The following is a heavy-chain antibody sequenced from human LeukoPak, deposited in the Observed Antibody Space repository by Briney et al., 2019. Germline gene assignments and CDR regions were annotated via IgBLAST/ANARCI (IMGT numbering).Heavy chain of an antibody. J-gene: IGHJ4*02. CDR1: GGSISSKNYY. CDR3: ARVNPPLYYYDSSGSFDY. Sequence: SETLSLTCTVSGGSISSKNYYWGWIRQPPGKGLEWIGSIYHSGSAYYNPSLKSRVTISVDTSKSQFSLKLSSVTAADTAVYYCARVNPPLYYYDSSGSFDYWGQGTLFTVSS. D-gene: IGHD3-22*01. V-gene: IGHV4-39*07. CDR2: IYHSGSA.